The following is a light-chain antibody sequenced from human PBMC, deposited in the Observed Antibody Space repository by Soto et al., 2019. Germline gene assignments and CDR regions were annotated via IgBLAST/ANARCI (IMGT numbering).Light chain of an antibody. CDR1: QSGSSN. J-gene: IGKJ5*01. CDR2: GAS. Sequence: EIVMTQSPATLSVSPGARATLSCRASQSGSSNLAWYRQKPGQAPRLLIFGASTRATGIPARFSGSGSGTEFTLTLSSLQSEDFAVYYCQQYNTWPPITFGPGTRLDIK. CDR3: QQYNTWPPIT. V-gene: IGKV3-15*01.